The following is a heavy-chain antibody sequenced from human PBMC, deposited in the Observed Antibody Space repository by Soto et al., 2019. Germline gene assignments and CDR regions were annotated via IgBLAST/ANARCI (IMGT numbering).Heavy chain of an antibody. D-gene: IGHD1-26*01. CDR2: ISSSGSTI. CDR1: GFTFSSYE. J-gene: IGHJ6*02. V-gene: IGHV3-48*03. CDR3: ARDHHDSGAYYYGMDV. Sequence: PGGSLRLSCAASGFTFSSYEMNWVRQAPGKGLEWVSYISSSGSTIYYADSVKGRSTISRDNAKNSLYLQMNSLRAEDTAVYYCARDHHDSGAYYYGMDVWGQGTTVTVSS.